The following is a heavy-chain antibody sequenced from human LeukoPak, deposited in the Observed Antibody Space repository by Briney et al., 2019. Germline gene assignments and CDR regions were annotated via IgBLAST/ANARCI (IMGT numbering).Heavy chain of an antibody. CDR3: AKFLPTHIVVANYYFDY. Sequence: GGSLRLSXAASGFTFSSYAMSWVRQAPGKGLEWVSAISGSGGSTYYADSVKGRFTISRDNSKNTLYLQMNSLRAEDAAVYYCAKFLPTHIVVANYYFDYWGQGTLVTVSS. CDR1: GFTFSSYA. CDR2: ISGSGGST. D-gene: IGHD2-21*01. J-gene: IGHJ4*02. V-gene: IGHV3-23*01.